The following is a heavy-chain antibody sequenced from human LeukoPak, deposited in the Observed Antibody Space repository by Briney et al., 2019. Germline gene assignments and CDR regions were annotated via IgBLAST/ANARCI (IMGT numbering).Heavy chain of an antibody. J-gene: IGHJ4*02. D-gene: IGHD4-17*01. Sequence: GASVNVSCKVSGYTLTELPMHWVRQAPGKGLEWMGGFDPEDGETIYAQKFQGRVTMTEDTSTDTAYMELSSLRSEDTAVYYCATIVPTTVTTWVDYWGQGTLVTVSS. CDR3: ATIVPTTVTTWVDY. V-gene: IGHV1-24*01. CDR2: FDPEDGET. CDR1: GYTLTELP.